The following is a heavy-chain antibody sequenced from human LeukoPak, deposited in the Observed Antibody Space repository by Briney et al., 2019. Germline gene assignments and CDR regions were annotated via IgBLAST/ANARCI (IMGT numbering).Heavy chain of an antibody. V-gene: IGHV1-2*02. CDR3: AREATREAFDI. Sequence: ASVKVSCKASGYTFTGYYMHWVRQAPGQGLEWMGWINPNSGDTNYAQKFQGRVTMTRDTSISTAYMELSRLRSDDTAVYYCAREATREAFDIWGQGTMVTVSS. CDR1: GYTFTGYY. CDR2: INPNSGDT. J-gene: IGHJ3*02.